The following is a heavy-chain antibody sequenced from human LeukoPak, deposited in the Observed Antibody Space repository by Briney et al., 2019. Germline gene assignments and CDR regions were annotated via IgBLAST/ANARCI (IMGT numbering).Heavy chain of an antibody. CDR1: GGSISSYY. CDR3: ARHRGGFDL. Sequence: SETPSLTCTVSGGSISSYYWSWLRQPPGKGPEWLGYIYYSGGTNYNPSLKSRVTISVDTSKIHFSLKLSSVTAADTAAYYCARHRGGFDLWGQGTMVTVSS. CDR2: IYYSGGT. J-gene: IGHJ3*01. D-gene: IGHD2-15*01. V-gene: IGHV4-59*01.